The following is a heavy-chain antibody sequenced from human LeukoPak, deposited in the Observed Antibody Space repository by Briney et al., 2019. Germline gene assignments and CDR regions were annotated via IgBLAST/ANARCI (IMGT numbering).Heavy chain of an antibody. V-gene: IGHV1-18*01. D-gene: IGHD3-16*01. J-gene: IGHJ4*02. CDR3: ARDWGSIKVISDY. Sequence: ASVKVCCKATGYTFTSYGFSWVRQAPGQGLEWMGWISSNSDNTKYAQKLQGRVTMTTDTSTSTAYMELRSLRSDDTAVYYCARDWGSIKVISDYWGQGTLVTVSS. CDR1: GYTFTSYG. CDR2: ISSNSDNT.